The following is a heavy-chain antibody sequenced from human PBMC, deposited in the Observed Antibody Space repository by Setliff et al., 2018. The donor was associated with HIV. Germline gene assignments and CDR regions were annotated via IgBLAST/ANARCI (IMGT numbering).Heavy chain of an antibody. CDR3: AVYSSSWFRYYGMDV. CDR2: ISTYNGNT. D-gene: IGHD6-13*01. J-gene: IGHJ6*02. CDR1: GYIFTNYG. Sequence: ASVKVSCKASGYIFTNYGITWVRQAPGQGLEWMGWISTYNGNTNYAQKLQGRVTMTTDTSTSTAYMELRSLISDDTAVYYCAVYSSSWFRYYGMDVWGQGTTVTVSS. V-gene: IGHV1-18*01.